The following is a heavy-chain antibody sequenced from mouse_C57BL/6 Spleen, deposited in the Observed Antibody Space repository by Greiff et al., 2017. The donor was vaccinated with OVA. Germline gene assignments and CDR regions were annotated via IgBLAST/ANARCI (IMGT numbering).Heavy chain of an antibody. CDR2: ISYSGTI. J-gene: IGHJ2*01. CDR1: GISITTGTYR. D-gene: IGHD1-1*01. V-gene: IGHV3-5*01. Sequence: EVQRVESGPGLVKPSQTVFLTCTVTGISITTGTYRWSWIRQFPGNKLEWIGYISYSGTITYNPSLPSRTTITRDTPKNQFFLEMNSLTAEDTATYYCARDVGLLRYFDYWGQGTTLTVSS. CDR3: ARDVGLLRYFDY.